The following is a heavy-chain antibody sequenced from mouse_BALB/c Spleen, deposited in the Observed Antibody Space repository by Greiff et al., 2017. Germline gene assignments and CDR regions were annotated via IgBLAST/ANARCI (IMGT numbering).Heavy chain of an antibody. CDR1: GYTFTSYW. CDR3: ARAGLYSFDY. CDR2: IYPGDGDT. V-gene: IGHV1-87*01. Sequence: VQLQQSGAELARPGASVKLSCKASGYTFTSYWMQWVKQRPGQGLEWIGAIYPGDGDTRYTQKFKGKATLTADKSSSTAYMQLSSLASEDSAVYYCARAGLYSFDYWGQGTTLTVSS. J-gene: IGHJ2*01. D-gene: IGHD3-3*01.